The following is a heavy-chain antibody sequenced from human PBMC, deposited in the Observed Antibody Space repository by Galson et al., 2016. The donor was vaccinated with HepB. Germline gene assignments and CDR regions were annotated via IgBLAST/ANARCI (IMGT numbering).Heavy chain of an antibody. J-gene: IGHJ3*02. V-gene: IGHV4-59*01. Sequence: ETLSLTCTVSSGSISSYYWSWIRQPPGKGLEWIGHIYYSGSTNYNPSLKSRVTISVDRSKKQFSLKLSSVTAADTAAYYCATDYSGNYYGTFNIWGQGTMVTVSS. CDR2: IYYSGST. CDR3: ATDYSGNYYGTFNI. D-gene: IGHD1-26*01. CDR1: SGSISSYY.